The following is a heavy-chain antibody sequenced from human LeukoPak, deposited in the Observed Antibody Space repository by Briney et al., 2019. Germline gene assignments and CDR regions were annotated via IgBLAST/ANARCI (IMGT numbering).Heavy chain of an antibody. CDR3: ARGGITIFGVVMSRGPNWFDP. D-gene: IGHD3-3*01. CDR1: GGPFSGYY. J-gene: IGHJ5*02. Sequence: SETLSLTCAVYGGPFSGYYWSWIRQPPGKGLEWIGEINHSGSTNYNPSLKSRVTISVDTSKNQFSLKLSSVTAADTAVYYCARGGITIFGVVMSRGPNWFDPWGQGTLVTVSS. V-gene: IGHV4-34*01. CDR2: INHSGST.